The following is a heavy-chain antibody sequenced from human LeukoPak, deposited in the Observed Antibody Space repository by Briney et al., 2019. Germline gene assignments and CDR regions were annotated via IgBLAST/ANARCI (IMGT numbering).Heavy chain of an antibody. CDR3: ARVAAEVVGVPGAIGFGWLRRDYYYMDA. CDR1: GYTFTSYD. V-gene: IGHV1-46*01. J-gene: IGHJ6*03. CDR2: INPSGGST. Sequence: ASVKVSCKASGYTFTSYDINWVRQATGQGLEWMGIINPSGGSTSYAQKFQGRVTMTRDMSTSTVYMELSSLRSEDTAVYYCARVAAEVVGVPGAIGFGWLRRDYYYMDAWGKGTTVTVSS. D-gene: IGHD2-2*02.